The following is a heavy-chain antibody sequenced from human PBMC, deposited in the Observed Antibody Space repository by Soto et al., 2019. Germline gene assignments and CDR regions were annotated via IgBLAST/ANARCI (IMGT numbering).Heavy chain of an antibody. D-gene: IGHD2-2*01. CDR2: IIPISETT. Sequence: QVQLVQSGAEVKKPGSSVKVSCKASGGTFSSYAISWVRQAPGQGLEWMGGIIPISETTNYAQKFQGRVTITADESKSTAYVELSSRRSEDTAVYYCARSQGSSTSLEIYYYCYYGMDVWGQGTRVTVSS. CDR1: GGTFSSYA. CDR3: ARSQGSSTSLEIYYYCYYGMDV. J-gene: IGHJ6*02. V-gene: IGHV1-69*01.